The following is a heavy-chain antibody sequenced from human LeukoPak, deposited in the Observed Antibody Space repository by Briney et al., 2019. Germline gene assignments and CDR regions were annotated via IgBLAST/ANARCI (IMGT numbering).Heavy chain of an antibody. V-gene: IGHV3-53*01. Sequence: GGSLRLSCAASGFTVSSNYMSWVRQAPGKGLEWVSVIYSGDTTYYADSVKGRFTISRDNSKNTLYLQMNSLRAEDTAVYYCARDRRYFGIDYWGQGTLVTVSS. D-gene: IGHD2/OR15-2a*01. J-gene: IGHJ4*02. CDR3: ARDRRYFGIDY. CDR2: IYSGDTT. CDR1: GFTVSSNY.